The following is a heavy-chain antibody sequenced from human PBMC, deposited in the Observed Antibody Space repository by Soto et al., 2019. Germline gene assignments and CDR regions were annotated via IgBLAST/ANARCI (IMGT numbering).Heavy chain of an antibody. CDR2: IYTGGST. CDR1: GGSVSSYY. CDR3: ARASVGPPGGGSWTMPFDF. D-gene: IGHD2-15*01. V-gene: IGHV4-4*07. Sequence: QVQLQESGPGLVKPSETLSLTCTVSGGSVSSYYWNWIRQPAGKGMEWIGRIYTGGSTNYHPSLQSRVTLSVDTSKNQFSLRLTSVTAADTAVYYCARASVGPPGGGSWTMPFDFWGHGTLVTVSS. J-gene: IGHJ4*03.